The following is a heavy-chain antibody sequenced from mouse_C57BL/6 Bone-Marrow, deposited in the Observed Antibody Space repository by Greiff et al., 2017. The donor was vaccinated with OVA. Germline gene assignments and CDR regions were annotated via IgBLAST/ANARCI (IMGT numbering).Heavy chain of an antibody. Sequence: EVQLVESGGGLVQPKGSLKLSCAASGFSFNTYAMNWVRQAPGKGLEWVARIRSKSNNYATYYADSVKDRFTISRDDSESMLYLQMNNLKTEETAMYYCVRHKACCGYYWYFDVWGTGTTVTVSS. CDR2: IRSKSNNYAT. D-gene: IGHD2-2*01. CDR3: VRHKACCGYYWYFDV. J-gene: IGHJ1*03. V-gene: IGHV10-1*01. CDR1: GFSFNTYA.